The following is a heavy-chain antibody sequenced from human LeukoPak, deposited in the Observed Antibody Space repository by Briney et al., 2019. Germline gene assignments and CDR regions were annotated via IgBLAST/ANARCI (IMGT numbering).Heavy chain of an antibody. CDR3: ARLISGSGAYHYMDV. CDR1: GYTFTSYG. Sequence: ASVKVSCKASGYTFTSYGISWVRQAPGQGLEWMGWISAYNGNANYAQKLQGRVTMTTDTSTSTAYMELRSLRSDDTAVYYCARLISGSGAYHYMDVWGKGTTVTVSS. CDR2: ISAYNGNA. J-gene: IGHJ6*03. V-gene: IGHV1-18*01. D-gene: IGHD3-10*01.